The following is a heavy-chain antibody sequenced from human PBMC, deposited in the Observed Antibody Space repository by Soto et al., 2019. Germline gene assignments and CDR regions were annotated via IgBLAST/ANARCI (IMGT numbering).Heavy chain of an antibody. Sequence: GASVKVSFKASGYTFTSYGISWVRRAPGQGLEWMGWISAYNGNTNYAQKLQGRVTMTTDTSTSTAYMELRSLRPDDTAVYYCARWDGGDYVSWFDPWGQGTLVTVSS. V-gene: IGHV1-18*01. CDR2: ISAYNGNT. D-gene: IGHD4-17*01. J-gene: IGHJ5*02. CDR3: ARWDGGDYVSWFDP. CDR1: GYTFTSYG.